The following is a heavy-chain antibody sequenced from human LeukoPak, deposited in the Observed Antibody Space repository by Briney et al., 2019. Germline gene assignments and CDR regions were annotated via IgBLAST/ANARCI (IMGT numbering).Heavy chain of an antibody. Sequence: SETLSLTCTVSGASIINYYWGWIRQPPGKGLEWIGYIYYSGSTNYNPSLKSRVTISLDTSRTQFSLNLSSAIAADTAVYYCTRVGIPYAFDVWGQGTMVTVSS. V-gene: IGHV4-59*01. D-gene: IGHD1-26*01. CDR3: TRVGIPYAFDV. CDR2: IYYSGST. J-gene: IGHJ3*01. CDR1: GASIINYY.